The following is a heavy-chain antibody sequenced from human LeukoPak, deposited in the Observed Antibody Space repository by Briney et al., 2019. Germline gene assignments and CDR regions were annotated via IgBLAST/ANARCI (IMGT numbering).Heavy chain of an antibody. J-gene: IGHJ4*02. D-gene: IGHD6-19*01. Sequence: PSETLSLTCTVSGGSISRSSYYWGWIREPPGNGREWIGSIYYSGSTYYNPSLKSRVTISVDTSKNQCSLKLTSVTPAHSVVYYCAGKAVAGPYFDYWGQGTLVTVPS. V-gene: IGHV4-39*07. CDR3: AGKAVAGPYFDY. CDR1: GGSISRSSYY. CDR2: IYYSGST.